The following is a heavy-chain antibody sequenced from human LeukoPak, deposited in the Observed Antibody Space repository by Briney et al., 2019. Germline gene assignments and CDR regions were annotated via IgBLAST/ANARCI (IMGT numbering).Heavy chain of an antibody. CDR1: GFTVSSNY. V-gene: IGHV3-66*02. CDR3: ARFIAVAGWDAFDI. D-gene: IGHD6-19*01. Sequence: GGSLRLSCAASGFTVSSNYMSWVRQAPGKGLEWVSVIYSGGSTYYADSVKGRFTISRDNSKNTLYLQMNSLRAEDTAVYYCARFIAVAGWDAFDIWGQGTMVTVSS. CDR2: IYSGGST. J-gene: IGHJ3*02.